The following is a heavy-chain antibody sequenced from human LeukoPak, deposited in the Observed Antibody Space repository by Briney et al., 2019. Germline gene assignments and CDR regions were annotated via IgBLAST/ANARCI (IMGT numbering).Heavy chain of an antibody. CDR3: ARPRGGGYYGSGSYSPFDP. CDR1: GYTFTGYY. V-gene: IGHV1-2*02. J-gene: IGHJ5*02. Sequence: ASVKVSCKASGYTFTGYYMHWVRQAPGQGLEWMGWINPNSGGTNYAQKFQGRVTMTRDTSISTAYMELSRLRSDDTAVYYCARPRGGGYYGSGSYSPFDPWGQGTLVTVSS. CDR2: INPNSGGT. D-gene: IGHD3-10*01.